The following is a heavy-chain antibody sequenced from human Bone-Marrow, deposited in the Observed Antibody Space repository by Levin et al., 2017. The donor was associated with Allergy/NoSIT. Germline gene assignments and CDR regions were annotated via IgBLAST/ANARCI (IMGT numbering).Heavy chain of an antibody. Sequence: SETLSLTCTVSGGSISTYYWSWIRQPPGKGLEWIGYIYYSGSTNYNPSLKSRVTISVDTSKNQFSLKLSSVTAADTAVYYCARAPPVSVYCSSTSCYEHSGFEYWGQGTLVTVSS. CDR1: GGSISTYY. J-gene: IGHJ4*02. V-gene: IGHV4-59*01. CDR3: ARAPPVSVYCSSTSCYEHSGFEY. CDR2: IYYSGST. D-gene: IGHD2-2*01.